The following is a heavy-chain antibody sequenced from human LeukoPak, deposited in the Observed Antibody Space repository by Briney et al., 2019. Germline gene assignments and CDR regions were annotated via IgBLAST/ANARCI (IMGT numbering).Heavy chain of an antibody. D-gene: IGHD3-10*01. CDR1: GGSISSSSYY. Sequence: SETLSLTCTVSGGSISSSSYYWGWIRQPPGKGLEWIGSIYYSGSTYYNPSLKSRVTISVDTPKNQFSLKLSSVTAADTAVYYCARLTMVRGVTVDYWGQGTLVTVSS. CDR2: IYYSGST. CDR3: ARLTMVRGVTVDY. J-gene: IGHJ4*02. V-gene: IGHV4-39*01.